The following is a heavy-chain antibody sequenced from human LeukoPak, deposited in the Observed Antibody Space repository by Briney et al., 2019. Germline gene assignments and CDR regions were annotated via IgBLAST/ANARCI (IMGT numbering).Heavy chain of an antibody. V-gene: IGHV3-7*01. Sequence: GGSLRLSCAASGFTFSSYWMSWVRQAPGKGLEWVANIKQDGSEKYYVDSVKGRFTISRDNAKNSLYLQMNSLRAEDTAVYYCARDPGRPYCTNGVCFYYFDYWGQGTLFTVSS. J-gene: IGHJ4*02. CDR3: ARDPGRPYCTNGVCFYYFDY. CDR2: IKQDGSEK. CDR1: GFTFSSYW. D-gene: IGHD2-8*01.